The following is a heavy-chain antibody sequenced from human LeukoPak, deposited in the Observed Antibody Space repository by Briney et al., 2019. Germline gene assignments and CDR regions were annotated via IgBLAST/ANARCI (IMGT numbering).Heavy chain of an antibody. D-gene: IGHD3-22*01. CDR3: ARSLFDSSGYYHHPTDY. CDR2: MNPNSGNT. Sequence: GASVKVSCKASGYTFTSYDINWVRQATGQGLEWMGWMNPNSGNTGYAQKFQGRVTMTRNTSISTAYMELSSLGSEDTAVYYCARSLFDSSGYYHHPTDYWGQGTLVTVSS. CDR1: GYTFTSYD. V-gene: IGHV1-8*01. J-gene: IGHJ4*02.